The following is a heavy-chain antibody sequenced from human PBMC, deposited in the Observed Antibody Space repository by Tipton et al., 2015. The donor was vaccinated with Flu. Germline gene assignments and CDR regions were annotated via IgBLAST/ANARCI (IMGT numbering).Heavy chain of an antibody. V-gene: IGHV1-18*04. D-gene: IGHD2-2*01. CDR1: GFAFANYG. CDR3: ARPGGPAAINPFSYFDF. CDR2: ISVYHGHT. Sequence: QLVQSGAEVKKPGASVKVSCKASGFAFANYGITWVRQAPGQGLEWIGWISVYHGHTNYAQKLQDRVTMTTDTSTNTAYMDLRSLRSDDTAIYYCARPGGPAAINPFSYFDFWGQGTLVTVSS. J-gene: IGHJ4*02.